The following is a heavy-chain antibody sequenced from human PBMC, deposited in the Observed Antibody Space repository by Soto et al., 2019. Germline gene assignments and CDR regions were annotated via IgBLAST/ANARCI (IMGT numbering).Heavy chain of an antibody. Sequence: QVQLVQSGAEVKKPGASVKVSCKASGYTFTSYAMHWVRQAPGQRLEWMGWINAGNGNTKYSQKFQGRVTITRDTSASTAYMEGSSLRSEDTAVYYCARDTSGYSYGYPDYGGQGTLVTVSS. D-gene: IGHD5-18*01. V-gene: IGHV1-3*01. CDR2: INAGNGNT. J-gene: IGHJ4*02. CDR1: GYTFTSYA. CDR3: ARDTSGYSYGYPDY.